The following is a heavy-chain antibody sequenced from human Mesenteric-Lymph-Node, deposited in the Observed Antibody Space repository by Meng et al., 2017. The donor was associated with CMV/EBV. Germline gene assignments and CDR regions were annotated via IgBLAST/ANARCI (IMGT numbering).Heavy chain of an antibody. CDR2: IWYDGSNK. D-gene: IGHD1-7*01. V-gene: IGHV3-30*04. CDR1: GFTFSTFA. Sequence: GESLKISCAASGFTFSTFAMLWVRQAPGKGLEWVAVIWYDGSNKYYADSVKGRFTISRDNSKNTLYLQMNSLRAEDTAVYYCARAPLQKLELRTFQHWGQGTLVTVSS. J-gene: IGHJ1*01. CDR3: ARAPLQKLELRTFQH.